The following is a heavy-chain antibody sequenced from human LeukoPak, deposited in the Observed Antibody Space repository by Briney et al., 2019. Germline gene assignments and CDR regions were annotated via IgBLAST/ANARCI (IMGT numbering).Heavy chain of an antibody. J-gene: IGHJ6*03. V-gene: IGHV4-39*07. CDR1: GGSISSSSYY. CDR2: IYYSGST. D-gene: IGHD2-8*01. CDR3: ARDPLRDCTNGVCYRYYYYYMDV. Sequence: PSETLSLTCTVSGGSISSSSYYWGWTRQPPGKGLEWIGSIYYSGSTYYNPSLKSRVTISVDTSKNQFSLKLSSVTAADTAVYYCARDPLRDCTNGVCYRYYYYYMDVWGKGTTVTVSS.